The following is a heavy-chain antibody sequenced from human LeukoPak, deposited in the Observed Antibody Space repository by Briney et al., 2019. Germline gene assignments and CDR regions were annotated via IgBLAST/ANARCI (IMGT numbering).Heavy chain of an antibody. D-gene: IGHD3-22*01. V-gene: IGHV3-30*02. J-gene: IGHJ4*02. CDR3: AKDTLRSAEGYF. CDR2: VRFDTSQI. Sequence: GGSLRLSCATSGVTFSKYPMQWVRQAPGKGLEWVAFVRFDTSQIYYADSVKGRFTISRDNSKSTLYLQMDSLRAEDTAVYYCAKDTLRSAEGYFWGQGILVTVSS. CDR1: GVTFSKYP.